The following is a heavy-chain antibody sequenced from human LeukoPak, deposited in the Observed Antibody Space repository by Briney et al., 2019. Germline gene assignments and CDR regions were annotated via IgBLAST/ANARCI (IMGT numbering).Heavy chain of an antibody. CDR1: GFTFSIYS. CDR2: ISSSSSYI. CDR3: AREDNYYDSSGYHTVFDY. D-gene: IGHD3-22*01. J-gene: IGHJ4*02. Sequence: GRSLRLSSVASGFTFSIYSMNWVRQPPGKGLEWVSSISSSSSYIYYTHSVKGRFTNSRDNAKNSLYLQMNSLRAEDTAVYYWAREDNYYDSSGYHTVFDYWGQGTLVTVSS. V-gene: IGHV3-21*01.